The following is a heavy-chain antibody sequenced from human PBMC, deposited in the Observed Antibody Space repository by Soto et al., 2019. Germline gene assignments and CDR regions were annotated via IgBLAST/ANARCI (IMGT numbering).Heavy chain of an antibody. J-gene: IGHJ4*02. CDR2: VIPILDIT. D-gene: IGHD6-19*01. CDR1: GSGGTFSSYT. CDR3: ARSSIAVYYYFAS. Sequence: QVQLVQSGAEVKQPGSSVKVSCVASGSGGTFSSYTFSWVRQAPGQGREWMGSVIPILDITNDAPRFQGRVTITADKATSTAYMEVISLRSEDTAVYYCARSSIAVYYYFASGGQGTLVTVSS. V-gene: IGHV1-69*02.